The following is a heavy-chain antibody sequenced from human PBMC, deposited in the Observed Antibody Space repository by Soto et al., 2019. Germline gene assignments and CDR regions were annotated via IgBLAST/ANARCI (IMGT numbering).Heavy chain of an antibody. CDR1: GYTFTSYY. V-gene: IGHV1-46*01. CDR3: ATRSPAFDY. J-gene: IGHJ4*02. Sequence: ASVKVSCKASGYTFTSYYMHWARQAPGQGLEWMGRINTSEGRTSYAQKFQGRVTMTTDTSTSTAYMELRSLRSDDTAVYYCATRSPAFDYWGQGTLVTVSS. CDR2: INTSEGRT.